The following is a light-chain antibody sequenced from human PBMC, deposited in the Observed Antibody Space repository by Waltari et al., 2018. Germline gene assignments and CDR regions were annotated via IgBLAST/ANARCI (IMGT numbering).Light chain of an antibody. CDR1: QSVSSF. CDR2: GAS. Sequence: EVVLTQSPATLSVSPGDRVTLSCRASQSVSSFVAWYQQKPGQAPRLLIPGASTSATGIPARFSGSGSGTEFTLTISSLQSEDFAIYYGQQYNDWPPRTFGGGTKLEIK. J-gene: IGKJ4*01. CDR3: QQYNDWPPRT. V-gene: IGKV3-15*01.